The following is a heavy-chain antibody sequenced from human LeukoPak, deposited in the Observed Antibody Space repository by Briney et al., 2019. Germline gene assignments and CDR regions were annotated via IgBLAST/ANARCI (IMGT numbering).Heavy chain of an antibody. CDR1: GGSFSSYA. V-gene: IGHV1-69*04. CDR2: IIPILGIA. J-gene: IGHJ4*02. Sequence: SVKVSCKACGGSFSSYAISWVRQAPGQGLEWMGRIIPILGIANSAQKFQGRVTITADKSTSTAYMELSSLRSEDTAVYYCALDNLTAPDGLWGQGTLVTVSS. CDR3: ALDNLTAPDGL. D-gene: IGHD3-9*01.